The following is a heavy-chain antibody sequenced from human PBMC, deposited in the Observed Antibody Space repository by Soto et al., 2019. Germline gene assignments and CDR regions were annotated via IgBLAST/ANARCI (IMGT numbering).Heavy chain of an antibody. CDR3: ARSWVTGKGGMDV. D-gene: IGHD3-16*01. CDR2: INGYTGNT. J-gene: IGHJ6*02. CDR1: GYTFTSYG. V-gene: IGHV1-18*01. Sequence: QVQLVQSGAEVKKPGASVKLSCKASGYTFTSYGFSWVRQAPGQGLEWMGWINGYTGNTHYAQKFQGRVTMTTDTSTSTAYMELWTLISDDTAVYYCARSWVTGKGGMDVWGQGTTVTVSS.